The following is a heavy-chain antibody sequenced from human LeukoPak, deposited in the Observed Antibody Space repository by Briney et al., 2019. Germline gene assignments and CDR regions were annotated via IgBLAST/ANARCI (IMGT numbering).Heavy chain of an antibody. V-gene: IGHV1-2*02. CDR1: GYTFTGYY. J-gene: IGHJ4*02. CDR3: ARGPHYYDPPDY. Sequence: GASVKVSCKASGYTFTGYYMYWVRQAPGQGLEWVGWINPNNGGTNYAQKFQGRVTMTRDTSISTAYMELSRLGSDDTAAYYCARGPHYYDPPDYWGQGTLVTVSS. CDR2: INPNNGGT. D-gene: IGHD3-22*01.